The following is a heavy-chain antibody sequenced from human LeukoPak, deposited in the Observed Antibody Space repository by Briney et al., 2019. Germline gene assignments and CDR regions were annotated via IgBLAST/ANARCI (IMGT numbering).Heavy chain of an antibody. D-gene: IGHD6-6*01. CDR3: AKDEYSSSSEAEYFQH. CDR2: ISGSGGNT. V-gene: IGHV3-23*01. CDR1: GLTFSSYA. J-gene: IGHJ1*01. Sequence: PGGSLRLSCAASGLTFSSYAMSWVRQAPGKGLEWVSAISGSGGNTYYADSVKGRFTISRDNSKNTLYLQTNSLRAEDTAVYYCAKDEYSSSSEAEYFQHWGQGTLVTVSS.